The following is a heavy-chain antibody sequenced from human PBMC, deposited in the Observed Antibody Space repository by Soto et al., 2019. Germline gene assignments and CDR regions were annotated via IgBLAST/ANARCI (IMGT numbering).Heavy chain of an antibody. D-gene: IGHD2-8*01. CDR3: ARAFPIDCTNGVCYTQYYFDY. CDR2: INAGNGNT. Sequence: QVQLVQSGAEVKKPGASVKVSCKASGYTFTSYAMHWVRQAPGQRLEWMGWINAGNGNTKYSQKFQGRVTITRDTSASTAYMELSSLRSEDTAVYYCARAFPIDCTNGVCYTQYYFDYWGQGTLVTVSS. CDR1: GYTFTSYA. J-gene: IGHJ4*02. V-gene: IGHV1-3*01.